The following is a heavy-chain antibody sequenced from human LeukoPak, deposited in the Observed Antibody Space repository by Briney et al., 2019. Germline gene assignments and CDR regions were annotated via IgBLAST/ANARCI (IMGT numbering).Heavy chain of an antibody. D-gene: IGHD3-10*01. J-gene: IGHJ4*02. CDR1: GFVFSIYT. CDR3: ARDGGSGSFLGPLFDY. CDR2: ISGSGNGGSI. Sequence: GGSLRLSCSASGFVFSIYTMYWVRQAPGKGPEYVSTISGSGNGGSIYYTDSVKGRFTISRDNSNNTLYLQMNSLRAEDTAVYYCARDGGSGSFLGPLFDYWGQGTLVTVSS. V-gene: IGHV3-64*04.